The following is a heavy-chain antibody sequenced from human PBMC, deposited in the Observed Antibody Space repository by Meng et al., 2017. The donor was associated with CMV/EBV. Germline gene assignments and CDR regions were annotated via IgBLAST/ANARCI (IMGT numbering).Heavy chain of an antibody. V-gene: IGHV4-59*01. CDR1: GGSISSYY. CDR3: ARVYRNWFDP. Sequence: LRLSCTVSGGSISSYYWSWIRQPPGKGLEWIGYIYYSGSTNYNPSLKSRVTISVDTSKNQFSLKLSSVTAADTAVYYCARVYRNWFDPWGQGTLVTVSS. J-gene: IGHJ5*02. CDR2: IYYSGST. D-gene: IGHD3-16*02.